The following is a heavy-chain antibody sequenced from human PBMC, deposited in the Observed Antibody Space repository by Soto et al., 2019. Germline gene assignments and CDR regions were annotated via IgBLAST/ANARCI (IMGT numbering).Heavy chain of an antibody. J-gene: IGHJ4*02. CDR2: ISGSGGST. CDR3: AKVPRYDFWSGYYQFRNGYYFDY. CDR1: GFTFSSYA. Sequence: PGGSLRLSCAASGFTFSSYAMSWVRQAPGKGLEWVSAISGSGGSTYYADSVKGRFTISRDNSKNTLYLQMNSLRAEDTAVYYCAKVPRYDFWSGYYQFRNGYYFDYWGQGTLVTVSS. D-gene: IGHD3-3*01. V-gene: IGHV3-23*01.